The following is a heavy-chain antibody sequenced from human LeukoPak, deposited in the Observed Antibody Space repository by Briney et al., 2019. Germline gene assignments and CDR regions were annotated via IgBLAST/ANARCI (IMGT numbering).Heavy chain of an antibody. CDR3: AKSSPMTMVRGANDY. J-gene: IGHJ4*02. Sequence: GGSLRLSCAASGFTFGSYAMSWVRQAPGKGLEWVSSISGSGDSTYYADSVKGRFTISRDNSVNTLYLQMNSLRAEDTAVYYCAKSSPMTMVRGANDYWGQGTLVTVSS. V-gene: IGHV3-23*01. D-gene: IGHD3-10*01. CDR1: GFTFGSYA. CDR2: ISGSGDST.